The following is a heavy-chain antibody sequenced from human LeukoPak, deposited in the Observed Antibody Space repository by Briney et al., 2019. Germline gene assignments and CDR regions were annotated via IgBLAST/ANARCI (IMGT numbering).Heavy chain of an antibody. J-gene: IGHJ4*02. V-gene: IGHV5-51*01. CDR3: ARQESEMTTPANRYFDL. CDR1: GYNFAHDW. CDR2: IFPDDSDT. Sequence: GESLKISCKGSGYNFAHDWIGWVRQMPGKGLEWMGIIFPDDSDTIYSPSFQGQVTISADKSINTAYLQWSNLKASDSAIYYSARQESEMTTPANRYFDLWGQGTLITVSS. D-gene: IGHD5-24*01.